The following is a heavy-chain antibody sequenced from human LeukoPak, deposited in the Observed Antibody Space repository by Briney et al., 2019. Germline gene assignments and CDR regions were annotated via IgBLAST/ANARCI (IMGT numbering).Heavy chain of an antibody. Sequence: GASVKVSCKASRYTFTSYYMHWVRQVPGQGLEWMGWINPNSGGTNYAQKFQGRVTMTRDTSISTAYMELSRLRSDDTAVYYCAAWEGIWFGELLTPHNWFDPWGQGTLVTVSS. D-gene: IGHD3-10*01. CDR2: INPNSGGT. J-gene: IGHJ5*02. CDR3: AAWEGIWFGELLTPHNWFDP. CDR1: RYTFTSYY. V-gene: IGHV1-2*02.